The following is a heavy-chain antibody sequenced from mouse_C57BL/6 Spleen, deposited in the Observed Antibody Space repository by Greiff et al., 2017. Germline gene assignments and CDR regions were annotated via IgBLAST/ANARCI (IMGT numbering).Heavy chain of an antibody. CDR3: ARDSSGSSFAY. D-gene: IGHD3-2*02. CDR2: ISDGGSYT. Sequence: EVKVVESGGGLVKPGGSLKLSCAASGFTFSSYAMSWVRQTPEKRLEWVATISDGGSYTYYPDNVKGRFTISRDNAKNNLYLQMSHLKSEDTAMYYCARDSSGSSFAYWGQGTLVTVSA. CDR1: GFTFSSYA. J-gene: IGHJ3*01. V-gene: IGHV5-4*01.